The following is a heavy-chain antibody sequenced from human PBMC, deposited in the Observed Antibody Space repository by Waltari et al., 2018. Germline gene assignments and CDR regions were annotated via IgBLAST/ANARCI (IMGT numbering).Heavy chain of an antibody. D-gene: IGHD3-22*01. V-gene: IGHV1-69*05. CDR1: GGTFSSYA. CDR2: IIPIFGTA. Sequence: QVQLVQSGAEVKKPGSSVKVSCKASGGTFSSYAISWVRPAPGQGLEWMGGIIPIFGTANYAQKFQGRVTITTDESTSTAYMELSSLRSEDTAVYYCARGPYYYDSSGYHLDYWGQGTLVTVSS. CDR3: ARGPYYYDSSGYHLDY. J-gene: IGHJ4*02.